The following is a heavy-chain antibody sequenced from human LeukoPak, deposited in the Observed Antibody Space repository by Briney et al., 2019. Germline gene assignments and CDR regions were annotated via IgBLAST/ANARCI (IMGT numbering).Heavy chain of an antibody. V-gene: IGHV1-46*01. CDR3: ARDSLPYYYTSGSQNPADY. D-gene: IGHD3-10*01. CDR1: GYTLTSYR. Sequence: ASVKVSCKASGYTLTSYRIQWVRQAPGQGLEWMGVINPSGGSTSYTQKFQGRVTMIRDTSTSTVYMELSSLTSEDTAVYYCARDSLPYYYTSGSQNPADYWGQGTLVTVSS. J-gene: IGHJ4*02. CDR2: INPSGGST.